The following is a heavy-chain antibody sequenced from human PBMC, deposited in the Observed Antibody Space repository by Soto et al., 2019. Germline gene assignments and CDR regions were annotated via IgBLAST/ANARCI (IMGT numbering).Heavy chain of an antibody. CDR1: GFTFSSYG. D-gene: IGHD3-10*01. CDR3: AKAGGGFGDFVHH. V-gene: IGHV3-30*18. J-gene: IGHJ4*02. CDR2: ILYDGSDK. Sequence: GGSLRLSCAASGFTFSSYGMHWVRQAPGKGLEWVTGILYDGSDKYYADSVKGRFTIPRENSKNTLYLQMNSLRTEDSAVYYCAKAGGGFGDFVHHWGQGTPVTVSS.